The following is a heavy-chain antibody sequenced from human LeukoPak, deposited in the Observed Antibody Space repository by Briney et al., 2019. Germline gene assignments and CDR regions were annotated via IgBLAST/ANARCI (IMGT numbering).Heavy chain of an antibody. V-gene: IGHV4-61*09. J-gene: IGHJ5*02. Sequence: SETLSLTCTVSRDSISSGSYYWTWIRQPAGKGLEWIGHICTSGSTNFNPSLKSRVTISVDTSNNHFSLKLNSVTAADTAVYYCARGMAVNYFDPWGQGTLVTVSS. CDR1: RDSISSGSYY. D-gene: IGHD5-24*01. CDR3: ARGMAVNYFDP. CDR2: ICTSGST.